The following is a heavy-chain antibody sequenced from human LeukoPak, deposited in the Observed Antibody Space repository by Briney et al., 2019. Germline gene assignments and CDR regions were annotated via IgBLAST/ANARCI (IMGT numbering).Heavy chain of an antibody. Sequence: QTGGSLRLSCAASGFTFSSYAMHWVRQAPGMGLEWVSAISGSGDSTYYADSVKGRFTISRDNSKNTLFLQMNNLRVEDTAVYYCVKDGGPGYCSSTSCSEYFHHWGQGTLVTVSS. CDR2: ISGSGDST. CDR1: GFTFSSYA. CDR3: VKDGGPGYCSSTSCSEYFHH. D-gene: IGHD2-2*01. J-gene: IGHJ1*01. V-gene: IGHV3-23*01.